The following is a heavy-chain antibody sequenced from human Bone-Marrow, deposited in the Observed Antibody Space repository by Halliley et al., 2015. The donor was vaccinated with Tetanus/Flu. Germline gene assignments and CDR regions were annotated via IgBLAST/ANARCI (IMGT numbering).Heavy chain of an antibody. CDR3: AGHYDYFDY. J-gene: IGHJ4*02. Sequence: MQLVQSGVEVKKPGESLRISCRGFGYSFTSFWITWVRQMPGKGLEWVGRIDPFDSSTDYTPSFQGHVTISADNSISTAYLHLSSLKASDTGMYYCAGHYDYFDYWGQGTLVTVSS. D-gene: IGHD3-16*01. CDR2: IDPFDSST. V-gene: IGHV5-10-1*01. CDR1: GYSFTSFW.